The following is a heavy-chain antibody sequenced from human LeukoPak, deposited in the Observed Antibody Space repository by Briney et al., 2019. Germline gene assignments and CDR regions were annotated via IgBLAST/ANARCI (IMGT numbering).Heavy chain of an antibody. Sequence: SETLSLTCTVSGGSISSYYWSWIRQPPGKGLEWIGYIYHSGSTNYNPSLKSRVTVSVDTSKNQFSLKLSSVTAADTAVYYCAGGHIAVAGFYGAGPSDYWGQGTLVTVSS. J-gene: IGHJ4*02. CDR1: GGSISSYY. D-gene: IGHD6-19*01. CDR3: AGGHIAVAGFYGAGPSDY. CDR2: IYHSGST. V-gene: IGHV4-59*01.